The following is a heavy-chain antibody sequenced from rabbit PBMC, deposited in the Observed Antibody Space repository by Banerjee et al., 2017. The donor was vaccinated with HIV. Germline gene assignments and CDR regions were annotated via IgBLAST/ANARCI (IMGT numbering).Heavy chain of an antibody. D-gene: IGHD1-1*01. J-gene: IGHJ4*01. CDR2: MNTNSGNT. CDR1: GFSFSSSYW. CDR3: ATADDSGRGGYTPNYFNL. V-gene: IGHV1S40*01. Sequence: QSLEESGGDLVKPGASLTLTCTASGFSFSSSYWICWVRQAPGKGLEWIACMNTNSGNTYYASWAKGRFTISKTSSTPVTLQMTSLTAADTATYFCATADDSGRGGYTPNYFNLWGQGTLVTVS.